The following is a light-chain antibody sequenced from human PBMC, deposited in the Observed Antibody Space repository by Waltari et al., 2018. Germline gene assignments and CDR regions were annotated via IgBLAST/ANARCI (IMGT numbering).Light chain of an antibody. Sequence: QSALTQPASVSGSPGQSITISCTWASSDVGRYNLVSWYQQHPGKAPKLIIYEAPKRPPGVSDLFSGSNSGYTSSPTISGLQADDEADYYCCSYTSSSTPRLFGGGTKLTVL. J-gene: IGLJ3*02. CDR3: CSYTSSSTPRL. CDR2: EAP. V-gene: IGLV2-14*02. CDR1: SSDVGRYNL.